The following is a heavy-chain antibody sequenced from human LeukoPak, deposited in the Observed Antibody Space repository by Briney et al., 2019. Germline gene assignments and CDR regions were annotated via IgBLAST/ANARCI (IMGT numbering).Heavy chain of an antibody. D-gene: IGHD3-22*01. V-gene: IGHV3-30*03. CDR3: ASGRHSSGWTHYFDY. Sequence: DSVKGRFTISRDNSKNTLYLQMNSLRAEDTAVYYCASGRHSSGWTHYFDYWGQGTLVTVSS. J-gene: IGHJ4*02.